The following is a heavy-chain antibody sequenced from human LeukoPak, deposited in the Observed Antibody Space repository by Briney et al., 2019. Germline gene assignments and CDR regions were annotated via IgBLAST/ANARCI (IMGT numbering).Heavy chain of an antibody. J-gene: IGHJ3*02. CDR2: INGSGSSA. Sequence: PGGSLRLSCAVSGFTFSRFAMNWVRQAPGQGLEWISIINGSGSSAYYADSVKGRSIISRDNFKNTVNLEMSSLRAEDTAVYYCVPEGFDIWGQGTMVTVSS. V-gene: IGHV3-23*01. CDR1: GFTFSRFA. CDR3: VPEGFDI.